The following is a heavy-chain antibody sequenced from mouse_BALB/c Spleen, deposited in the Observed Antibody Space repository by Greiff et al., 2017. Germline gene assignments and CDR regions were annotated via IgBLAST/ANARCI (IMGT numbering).Heavy chain of an antibody. D-gene: IGHD1-1*01. J-gene: IGHJ1*01. CDR3: ARNYYGSSRYFDV. Sequence: EVKLVESGPSLVKPSQTLSLTCSVTGDSITSGYWNWIRKFPGNKLEYMGYISYSGSTYYNPSLKSRISITRDTSKNQYYLQLNSVTTEDTATYYCARNYYGSSRYFDVWGAGTTVTVSS. CDR1: GDSITSGY. V-gene: IGHV3-8*02. CDR2: ISYSGST.